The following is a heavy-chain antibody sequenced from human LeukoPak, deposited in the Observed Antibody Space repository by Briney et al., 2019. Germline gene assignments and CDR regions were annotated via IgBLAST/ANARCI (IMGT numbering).Heavy chain of an antibody. V-gene: IGHV4-38-2*02. CDR3: AREGYDILTGYYTPRGYYYYYMDV. D-gene: IGHD3-9*01. J-gene: IGHJ6*03. CDR2: IYHSGST. Sequence: PSETLSLTCAVSGYSLSSGYYWGWIRQPPGKGLEWIGRIYHSGSTYYNPSLKSRVTISVDTSKNQFSLKLSSVTAADTAVYYCAREGYDILTGYYTPRGYYYYYMDVWGKGTTVTVSS. CDR1: GYSLSSGYY.